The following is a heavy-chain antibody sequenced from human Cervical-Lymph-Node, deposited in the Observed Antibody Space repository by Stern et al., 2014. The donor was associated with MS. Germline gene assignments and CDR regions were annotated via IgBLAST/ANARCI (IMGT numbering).Heavy chain of an antibody. J-gene: IGHJ6*02. CDR3: ARSSGWFLYYYYGMDV. CDR2: IFSNDEK. V-gene: IGHV2-26*01. CDR1: GFSLSNARMG. D-gene: IGHD6-19*01. Sequence: QVTLRESGPVLVKPTETLTLTCTVSGFSLSNARMGVSWIRQPPGKALEWLAHIFSNDEKSYSTSLKSRLTISKDTSKSQVVLTMTNMDPVDTATYYCARSSGWFLYYYYGMDVWGQGTTVTVSS.